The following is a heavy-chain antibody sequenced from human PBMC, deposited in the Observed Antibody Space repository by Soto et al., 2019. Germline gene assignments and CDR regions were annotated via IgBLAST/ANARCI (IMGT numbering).Heavy chain of an antibody. D-gene: IGHD1-1*01. CDR1: GGSISSYY. CDR2: IYYSGST. Sequence: PSETLSLTCTVSGGSISSYYWSWIRQPPGKGLEWIGYIYYSGSTNYNPPLKSRVTISVDTSKNQFSLKLSSVTAADTAVYYCARRYGYSFDYWGQGTLVTSPQ. CDR3: ARRYGYSFDY. J-gene: IGHJ4*02. V-gene: IGHV4-59*08.